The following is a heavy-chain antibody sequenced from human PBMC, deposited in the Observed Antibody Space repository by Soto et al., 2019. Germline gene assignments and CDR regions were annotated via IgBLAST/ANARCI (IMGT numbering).Heavy chain of an antibody. J-gene: IGHJ3*02. CDR1: GGTFSSYA. CDR2: IIPIFGTA. CDR3: ARALPAAITMIVVGPFDI. Sequence: QVQLVQSGAEVKKPGSSVKVSCKASGGTFSSYAISWVRQAPGQGLEWMGGIIPIFGTANYAQKFQGRVTITADESPSTAYMELSSLRSDDTAVSYCARALPAAITMIVVGPFDICGQGTMVTFSS. D-gene: IGHD3-22*01. V-gene: IGHV1-69*01.